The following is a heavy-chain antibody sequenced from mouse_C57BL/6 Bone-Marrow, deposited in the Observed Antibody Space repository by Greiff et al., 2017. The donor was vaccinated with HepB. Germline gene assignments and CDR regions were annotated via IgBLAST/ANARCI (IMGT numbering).Heavy chain of an antibody. V-gene: IGHV1-69*01. CDR2: IDPSDSYT. CDR1: GYTFTSYW. CDR3: AKSTMITTEGYWYVDV. D-gene: IGHD2-4*01. J-gene: IGHJ1*03. Sequence: QVQLKQPGAELVMPGASVKLSCKASGYTFTSYWMHWVKQRPGQGLEWIGEIDPSDSYTNYNQKFKGKSTLTVDKSSSTAYMQLSSLTSEDSAVYYCAKSTMITTEGYWYVDVWGTGTTVTVSS.